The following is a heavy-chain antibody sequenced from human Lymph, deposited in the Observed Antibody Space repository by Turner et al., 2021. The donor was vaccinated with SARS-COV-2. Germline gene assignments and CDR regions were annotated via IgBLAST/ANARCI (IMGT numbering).Heavy chain of an antibody. CDR2: IIPMLGIA. D-gene: IGHD6-13*01. CDR1: GGTFSSSA. Sequence: QVQLVQSGAEVKKPGSSVKVSCKASGGTFSSSAISWVRQAPGQGLEWMGVIIPMLGIANYAQKFQGRFTITADKSTSTAYMGLSSLRSEDTAVYYWARIVAPGMGGGVYYYYYGMDVWGQGTTVTVS. J-gene: IGHJ6*02. V-gene: IGHV1-69*10. CDR3: ARIVAPGMGGGVYYYYYGMDV.